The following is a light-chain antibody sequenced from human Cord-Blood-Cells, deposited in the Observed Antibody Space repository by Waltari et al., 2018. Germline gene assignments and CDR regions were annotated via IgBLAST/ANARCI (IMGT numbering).Light chain of an antibody. J-gene: IGKJ1*01. CDR2: KAS. CDR3: QQYNSYWT. V-gene: IGKV1-5*03. Sequence: DIQMTQSPSTLSASVGARVTITCRASQSISSWFAWYQQKPGKAPKLLIYKASSLESGVPSRFSGSGSGTEFTLTISSLQPDDFATYYCQQYNSYWTFGQGTKVEIK. CDR1: QSISSW.